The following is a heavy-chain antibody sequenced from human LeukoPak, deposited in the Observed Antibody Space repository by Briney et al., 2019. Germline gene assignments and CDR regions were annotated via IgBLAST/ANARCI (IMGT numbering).Heavy chain of an antibody. J-gene: IGHJ4*02. CDR3: ARWRSSAHYWDS. V-gene: IGHV4-59*01. CDR1: GVSISNYY. D-gene: IGHD3-22*01. CDR2: VYFTGST. Sequence: SETLSLTCTVSGVSISNYYWNWIRQPPGKALEWIGHVYFTGSTNYNPSLKSRVTLSIDTSKSQLSLKLSSVTAADTAVYYCARWRSSAHYWDSWGQGTLVTVSS.